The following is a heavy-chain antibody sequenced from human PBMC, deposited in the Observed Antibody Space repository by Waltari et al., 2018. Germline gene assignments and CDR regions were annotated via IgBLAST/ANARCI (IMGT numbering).Heavy chain of an antibody. V-gene: IGHV3-23*01. D-gene: IGHD2-21*02. CDR1: GFTFSSYA. J-gene: IGHJ4*02. Sequence: EVQLLESGGGLVQPGGSLRLSCAASGFTFSSYAMSWVSQAPGKGLEWVSAISGSGGSTYYADSVKGRFTISRDNSKNTMYLQMNSLRAEDTAVYYCAKDGDSYGPMDYWGQGTLVTVSS. CDR2: ISGSGGST. CDR3: AKDGDSYGPMDY.